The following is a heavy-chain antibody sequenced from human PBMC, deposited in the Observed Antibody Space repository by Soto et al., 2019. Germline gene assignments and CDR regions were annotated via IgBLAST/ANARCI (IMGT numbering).Heavy chain of an antibody. CDR3: PRDSLGYCTTTSSNWSEDY. Sequence: GGSLRLSCSASGFTFSTYWMSWVRQAPGKGLEWVANIKQDGSEKYYVDSVKGRFTISRDNAKNSLYLQMDSMRAEDTDVYYCPRDSLGYCTTTSSNWSEDYWGPGTRVTVSS. V-gene: IGHV3-7*03. CDR2: IKQDGSEK. D-gene: IGHD2-2*01. J-gene: IGHJ4*02. CDR1: GFTFSTYW.